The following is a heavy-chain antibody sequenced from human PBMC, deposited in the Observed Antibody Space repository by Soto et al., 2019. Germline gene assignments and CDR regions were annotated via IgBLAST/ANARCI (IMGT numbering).Heavy chain of an antibody. V-gene: IGHV1-8*01. CDR1: GYTFTSYD. CDR3: ARRRSLRFLEWLPANYYFDY. Sequence: ASVKVSCKASGYTFTSYDINWVRQATGQGLEWMGWMNPNSGNTGYAQKFQGRVTMTRNTSISTAYMELSSLRSEDTAVYYCARRRSLRFLEWLPANYYFDYWGQGTLVTVSS. D-gene: IGHD3-3*01. J-gene: IGHJ4*02. CDR2: MNPNSGNT.